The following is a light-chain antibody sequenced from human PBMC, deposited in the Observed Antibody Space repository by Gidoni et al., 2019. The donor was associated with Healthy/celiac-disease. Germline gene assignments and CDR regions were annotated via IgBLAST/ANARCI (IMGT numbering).Light chain of an antibody. V-gene: IGKV1-5*03. J-gene: IGKJ1*01. Sequence: DIQMTQSPPTLSAFVGDRVTITCRASQSISSWLAWYQQKPGKAPKLLISMASTLESGVPSRFSGSGAGTDFALPISSLQPDDFATYYCKQYSSYSWTFGQGTKVEIK. CDR2: MAS. CDR3: KQYSSYSWT. CDR1: QSISSW.